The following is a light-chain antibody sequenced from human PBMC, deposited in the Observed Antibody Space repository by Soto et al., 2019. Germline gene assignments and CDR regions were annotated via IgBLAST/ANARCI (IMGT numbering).Light chain of an antibody. Sequence: QSALTQPRSVSGSPGQSVTISCTGTSSDVGGYNYVSWYQEHPGKATKLMIYDVHKRPSGVPDRFSGSKSGNTASLTISGLHAEDEADYYCCSYAGSYTLVFGGGTKVTVL. CDR3: CSYAGSYTLV. J-gene: IGLJ3*02. CDR1: SSDVGGYNY. CDR2: DVH. V-gene: IGLV2-11*01.